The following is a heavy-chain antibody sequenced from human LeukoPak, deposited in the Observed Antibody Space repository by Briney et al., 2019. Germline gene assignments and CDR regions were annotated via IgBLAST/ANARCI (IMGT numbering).Heavy chain of an antibody. Sequence: VASVKVSCKASGYTFTSYYMHWVRQAPRQGLEWMGIINPSGGSTSYAQKFQGRVTMTRDMSTSTVYMELSSLRSEDTAVYYCVGAGSRADYWGQGTLVTVSS. CDR2: INPSGGST. J-gene: IGHJ4*02. CDR3: VGAGSRADY. D-gene: IGHD3-10*01. CDR1: GYTFTSYY. V-gene: IGHV1-46*01.